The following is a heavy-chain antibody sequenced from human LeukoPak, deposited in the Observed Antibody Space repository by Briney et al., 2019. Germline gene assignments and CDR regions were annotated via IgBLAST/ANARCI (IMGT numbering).Heavy chain of an antibody. CDR1: GFTFSSYG. CDR2: ISYDGSNK. D-gene: IGHD5-24*01. CDR3: ARVTATARFDAFDI. Sequence: PGGSLRLSCAASGFTFSSYGMHWVRQAPGKGPEWVAVISYDGSNKYYADSVKGRFTISRDNSKNTLYLQMNSLRAEDTAVYYCARVTATARFDAFDIWGQGTMVTVSS. J-gene: IGHJ3*02. V-gene: IGHV3-30*19.